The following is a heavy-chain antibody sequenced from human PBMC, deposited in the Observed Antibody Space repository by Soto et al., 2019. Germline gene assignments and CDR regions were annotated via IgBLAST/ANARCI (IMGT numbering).Heavy chain of an antibody. V-gene: IGHV3-21*06. CDR2: ISGTTHYI. CDR1: GFTFTRYS. CDR3: ARESEDLTSNFDY. J-gene: IGHJ4*02. Sequence: GGSLRLSCAASGFTFTRYSMNWFRQAPGKGLEWVSSISGTTHYIYYADSMRGRFTISRDNAKNAVYLEMNSLRAEDTAVYYCARESEDLTSNFDYWGQGXLVTVYS.